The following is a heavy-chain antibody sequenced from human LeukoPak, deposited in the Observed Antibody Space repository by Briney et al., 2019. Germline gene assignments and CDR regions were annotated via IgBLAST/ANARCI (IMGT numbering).Heavy chain of an antibody. J-gene: IGHJ5*02. CDR2: IRNKANSYAT. CDR3: TRYSSSDNWFDP. D-gene: IGHD6-6*01. V-gene: IGHV3-73*01. Sequence: GGSLKLSCAASGFTLSGSATHWVRQASGKGLEWVGRIRNKANSYATAYTASVKGRFTISRDDSKNTAYLQMNSLKTEDTAVYYCTRYSSSDNWFDPWGQGTLVTVSS. CDR1: GFTLSGSA.